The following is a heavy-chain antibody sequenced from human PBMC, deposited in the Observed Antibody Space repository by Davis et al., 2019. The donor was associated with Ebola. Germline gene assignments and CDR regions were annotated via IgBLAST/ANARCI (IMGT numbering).Heavy chain of an antibody. CDR1: GFTFSNYW. Sequence: GESLKISCAASGFTFSNYWMHWVRQAPGRGLEWVSTTSSGGSTTYYADSVKGRFTISRDNSKNTLYLQMNSLRVDDTAVYYCAKARSSWTPFDYWGQGTLVTVSS. V-gene: IGHV3-23*01. CDR3: AKARSSWTPFDY. J-gene: IGHJ4*02. CDR2: TSSGGSTT. D-gene: IGHD6-13*01.